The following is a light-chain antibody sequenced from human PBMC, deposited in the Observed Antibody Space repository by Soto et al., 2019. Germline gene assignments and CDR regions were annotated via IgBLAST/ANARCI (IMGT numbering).Light chain of an antibody. CDR2: AAS. J-gene: IGKJ1*01. Sequence: DIQMTQSPSSLSASVGDRVIITCQASQDINNHLAWYQQKPGKVPNLLICAASTLQSGVPPRFSGSGSGTYFTLTISSLPPEDFATYYCQRYNSAPKTFGQGTKVEVK. CDR1: QDINNH. V-gene: IGKV1-27*01. CDR3: QRYNSAPKT.